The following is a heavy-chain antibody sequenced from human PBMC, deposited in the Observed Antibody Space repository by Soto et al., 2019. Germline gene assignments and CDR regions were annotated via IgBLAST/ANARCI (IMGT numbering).Heavy chain of an antibody. J-gene: IGHJ4*02. CDR2: ISPYTGKT. Sequence: QVLLVQSGSEVKKPGSSMKVSCQTSGYNFSDFALTWVRQVPDKGLEWLGWISPYTGKTNYAQRVHDRVALTTDTSTGTAYLELRSLTSDDTAVYYCARLGWELLSGRRYFDYWGQGTLVTVSS. CDR3: ARLGWELLSGRRYFDY. V-gene: IGHV1-18*04. CDR1: GYNFSDFA. D-gene: IGHD1-26*01.